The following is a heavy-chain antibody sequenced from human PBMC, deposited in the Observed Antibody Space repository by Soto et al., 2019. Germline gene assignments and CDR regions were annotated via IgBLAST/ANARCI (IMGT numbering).Heavy chain of an antibody. CDR2: IYYSGST. J-gene: IGHJ4*02. CDR1: GGSISSYY. D-gene: IGHD5-18*01. CDR3: ARARFHTALDY. Sequence: QVQLQESGPGLVKPSETLSLTCTVSGGSISSYYWSWIRQPPGKGLEWIGYIYYSGSTNYNPSLKSRVTISVDTSKNQFSLKLSSVTAADTAVYYCARARFHTALDYWGQGTLVTVSS. V-gene: IGHV4-59*01.